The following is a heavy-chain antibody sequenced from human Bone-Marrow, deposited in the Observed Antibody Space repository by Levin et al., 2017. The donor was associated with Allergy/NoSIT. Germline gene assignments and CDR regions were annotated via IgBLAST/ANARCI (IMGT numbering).Heavy chain of an antibody. CDR1: GFTFSNYI. CDR2: IRGNGGDT. D-gene: IGHD2-2*01. Sequence: GGSLRLSCAASGFTFSNYIMSWVRQGPGKGLERVSGIRGNGGDTWYADSVKGRFTISRDNSKNTVYLHMMRLRVEDTAMYYCVKGGHAQPGDYWGQGTLVTVSS. V-gene: IGHV3-23*01. J-gene: IGHJ4*02. CDR3: VKGGHAQPGDY.